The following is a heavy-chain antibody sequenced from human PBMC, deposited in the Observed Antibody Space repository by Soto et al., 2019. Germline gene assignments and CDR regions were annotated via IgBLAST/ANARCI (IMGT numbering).Heavy chain of an antibody. J-gene: IGHJ6*02. D-gene: IGHD3-10*01. CDR2: ISSSSSYI. V-gene: IGHV3-21*01. CDR1: GFTFSSYN. Sequence: EVQLVVSGGGLVKPGGSLRLSCAASGFTFSSYNMNWVRQAPGKGLECVSSISSSSSYIYYADSVKGRFTISRDNAKNSLYLQMNSLRAEDTAVYYCARSAGDYYGMDVWGQGTTVTVSS. CDR3: ARSAGDYYGMDV.